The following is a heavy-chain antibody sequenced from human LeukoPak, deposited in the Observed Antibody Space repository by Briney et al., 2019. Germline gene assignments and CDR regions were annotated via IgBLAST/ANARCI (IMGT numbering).Heavy chain of an antibody. CDR3: AKDQSGYDS. J-gene: IGHJ4*02. V-gene: IGHV3-23*01. CDR1: GFTFSSYA. Sequence: PGGSLRLSCAASGFTFSSYAMSWVRQAPGKGLEWVSAISGSGSSTYYADSVKGRFTISRDKNTLYLQMNSLRAEDTAVYYCAKDQSGYDSWGQGTLVTVSS. CDR2: ISGSGSST. D-gene: IGHD5-12*01.